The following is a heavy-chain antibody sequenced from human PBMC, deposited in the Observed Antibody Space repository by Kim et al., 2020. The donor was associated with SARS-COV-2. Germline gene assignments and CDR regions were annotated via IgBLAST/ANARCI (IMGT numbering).Heavy chain of an antibody. J-gene: IGHJ6*03. V-gene: IGHV3-11*06. D-gene: IGHD6-6*01. Sequence: AKARYTISRENAKNSLYLQMNSLRAEDTAVYYCARDRLAARLYYYYYMDVWGKGTTVTVSS. CDR3: ARDRLAARLYYYYYMDV.